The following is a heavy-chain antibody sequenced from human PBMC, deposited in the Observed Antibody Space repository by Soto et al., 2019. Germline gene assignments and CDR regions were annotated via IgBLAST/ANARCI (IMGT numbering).Heavy chain of an antibody. Sequence: PSETLSLTCSVSGGSISSYFLHWIRQAPGKGLEWIGYMYFNESTNYNPSLKSRVAISLDTSKSMFSLKLSSVTAADTAVYYCARDRILAAQSYYYGMDVWGKGTTVNVSA. J-gene: IGHJ6*04. D-gene: IGHD6-6*01. V-gene: IGHV4-59*01. CDR1: GGSISSYF. CDR3: ARDRILAAQSYYYGMDV. CDR2: MYFNEST.